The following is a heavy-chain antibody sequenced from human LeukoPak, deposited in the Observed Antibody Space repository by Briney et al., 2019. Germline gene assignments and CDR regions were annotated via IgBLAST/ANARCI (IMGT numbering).Heavy chain of an antibody. CDR3: ARVVVGATLVDWFDP. CDR2: IRYDGSNK. D-gene: IGHD1-26*01. V-gene: IGHV3-30*02. J-gene: IGHJ5*02. CDR1: GFTFSSYG. Sequence: GGSLRLSCAASGFTFSSYGMHWVRQAPGKGLEWVAFIRYDGSNKYYANSVKGRFTISRDNAKNSLYLQMNSLRAEDTAVYYCARVVVGATLVDWFDPWGQGTLVTVSS.